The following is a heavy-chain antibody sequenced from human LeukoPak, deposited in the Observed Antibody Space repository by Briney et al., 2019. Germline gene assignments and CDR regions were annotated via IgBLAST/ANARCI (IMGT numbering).Heavy chain of an antibody. CDR3: AKYYSSSWYVNY. Sequence: GGSLRLSCAASGFTLRSYAMSWVRQAPGKGLEWVSAISGSGGSTYYADSVKGRFTISRDNSKNTLYLQMNSLRAEDTAVYYWAKYYSSSWYVNYWAQETLVTVSS. CDR1: GFTLRSYA. V-gene: IGHV3-23*01. J-gene: IGHJ4*02. D-gene: IGHD6-13*01. CDR2: ISGSGGST.